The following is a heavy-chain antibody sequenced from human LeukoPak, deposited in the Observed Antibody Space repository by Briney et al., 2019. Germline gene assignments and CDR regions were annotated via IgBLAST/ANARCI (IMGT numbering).Heavy chain of an antibody. CDR1: GFTFSSYE. V-gene: IGHV3-48*03. CDR3: AGVPPGDTMVRGAHFDP. Sequence: GGSLRLSCAASGFTFSSYEMNWVRQAPGKGLEWVSYISSSGSTIYYADSVKGRFTISRDNAKNSLYLQMNSLRAEDTAVYYCAGVPPGDTMVRGAHFDPWGQGTLVTVSS. J-gene: IGHJ5*02. CDR2: ISSSGSTI. D-gene: IGHD3-10*01.